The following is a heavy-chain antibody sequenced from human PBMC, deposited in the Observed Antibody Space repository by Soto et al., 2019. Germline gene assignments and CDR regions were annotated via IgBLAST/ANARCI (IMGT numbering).Heavy chain of an antibody. J-gene: IGHJ4*02. Sequence: PXGSLRLSCAASGFTFSNYEMNWVRQAPGKGLDWVSYISSGGGTIYYADSVKGRFTISRDNAKSSLYLQMNNLRAEDTAVYYCARGLGYCSGGSCYLYYFDYWGQGALVTVSS. CDR1: GFTFSNYE. CDR3: ARGLGYCSGGSCYLYYFDY. CDR2: ISSGGGTI. D-gene: IGHD2-15*01. V-gene: IGHV3-48*03.